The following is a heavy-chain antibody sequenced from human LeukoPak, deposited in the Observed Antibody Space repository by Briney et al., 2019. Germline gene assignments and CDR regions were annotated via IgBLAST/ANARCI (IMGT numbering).Heavy chain of an antibody. CDR1: GFTFSNAW. CDR2: IKSKTDGGTT. J-gene: IGHJ4*02. CDR3: TTETFDFWSGYSIY. Sequence: PGGSLRLSCAASGFTFSNAWMNWVRQAPGKGLEWVGRIKSKTDGGTTDYAAPVKGRFTISRDDSKNTLYLQMNSLKTKDTAVYYCTTETFDFWSGYSIYWGQGTLVTVSS. D-gene: IGHD3-3*01. V-gene: IGHV3-15*07.